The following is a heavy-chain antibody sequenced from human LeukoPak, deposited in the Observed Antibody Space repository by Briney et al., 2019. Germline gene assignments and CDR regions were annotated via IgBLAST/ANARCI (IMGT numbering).Heavy chain of an antibody. CDR3: ARGIIEKYCSSTSCGFDY. J-gene: IGHJ4*02. Sequence: GGSLRLSCAASGFTFDDYGMSWVRQAPGKGLEWVSGINWNGGSTGYADSVKGRFTISRDNAKNSLYLQMNSLRAEDTALYYCARGIIEKYCSSTSCGFDYWGQGTLVTVSS. CDR2: INWNGGST. CDR1: GFTFDDYG. V-gene: IGHV3-20*04. D-gene: IGHD2-2*01.